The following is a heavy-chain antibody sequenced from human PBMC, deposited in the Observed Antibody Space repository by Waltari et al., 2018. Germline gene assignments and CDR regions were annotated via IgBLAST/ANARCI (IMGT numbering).Heavy chain of an antibody. CDR1: GGSIRSGGSS. CDR3: ARGTSTAMIVFDL. J-gene: IGHJ2*01. Sequence: QLQLQESGSGLVKPSQTLSLTCAVSGGSIRSGGSSWSWIRQPPGKGLEWIGYIYHSGSTYYNPSLKSRVTISVDRSKNQFSLKLSSVTAADTAVYYCARGTSTAMIVFDLWGRGTLVTVSS. D-gene: IGHD3-22*01. CDR2: IYHSGST. V-gene: IGHV4-30-2*01.